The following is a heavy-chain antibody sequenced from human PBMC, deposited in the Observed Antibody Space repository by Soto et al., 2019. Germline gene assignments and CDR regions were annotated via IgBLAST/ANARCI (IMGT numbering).Heavy chain of an antibody. CDR1: GFTFSSYG. CDR3: ARYLDRSGSYYKREYYYYGMDV. D-gene: IGHD3-10*01. J-gene: IGHJ6*02. Sequence: QVQLVESGGGVVQPGRSLRLSCAASGFTFSSYGMHWVRQAPGKGLEWVAVIWYDGSNKYYADSVKGRFTISRDNSKNTLYLQMNSLRAEDTAVYYCARYLDRSGSYYKREYYYYGMDVWGQGTTVTVS. CDR2: IWYDGSNK. V-gene: IGHV3-33*01.